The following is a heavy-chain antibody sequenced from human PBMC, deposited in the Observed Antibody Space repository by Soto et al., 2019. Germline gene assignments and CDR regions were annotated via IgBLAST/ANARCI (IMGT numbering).Heavy chain of an antibody. CDR2: TYYRSKWYN. CDR3: ARRLYYFDY. Sequence: SQALSLTCALSGDRVSSNSAAWNCIRQSPSRGLEWLGRTYYRSKWYNDYAVSVKSRITINPDTSKNQFSLQLNSVTPEDTAVYYCARRLYYFDYWGQGTLVTVYS. D-gene: IGHD2-21*02. CDR1: GDRVSSNSAA. V-gene: IGHV6-1*01. J-gene: IGHJ4*02.